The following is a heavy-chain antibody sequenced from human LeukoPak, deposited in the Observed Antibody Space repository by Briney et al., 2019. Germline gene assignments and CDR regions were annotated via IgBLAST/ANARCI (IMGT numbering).Heavy chain of an antibody. Sequence: ASVKVSCKASGYTFTGYYMHWVRQAPGQGLELMGWINPNSGGTNYAQKFQGRVNMTRDTSISTAYMELSRLRSDDTAVYYCARDRLPVAMRNWLDPWGQGTLVTVSS. V-gene: IGHV1-2*02. CDR1: GYTFTGYY. D-gene: IGHD2-2*01. CDR3: ARDRLPVAMRNWLDP. J-gene: IGHJ5*02. CDR2: INPNSGGT.